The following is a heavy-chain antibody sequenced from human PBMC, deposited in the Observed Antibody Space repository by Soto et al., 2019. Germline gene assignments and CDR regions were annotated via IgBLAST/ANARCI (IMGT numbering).Heavy chain of an antibody. CDR3: AKDEYYDFWSGRFDP. CDR2: ISGSGGST. J-gene: IGHJ5*02. CDR1: GFTFSSYA. D-gene: IGHD3-3*01. Sequence: EVQLLESGGGLVQPGGSLRLSCAASGFTFSSYAMSWVRQAPGKGLEWVSAISGSGGSTYYADSVKGRFTISRDNSKNTLYRQMNSLRADDTAVYYCAKDEYYDFWSGRFDPWGQGTLVTVSS. V-gene: IGHV3-23*01.